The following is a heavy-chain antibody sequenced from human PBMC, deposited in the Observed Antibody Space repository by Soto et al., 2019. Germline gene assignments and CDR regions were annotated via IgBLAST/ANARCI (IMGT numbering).Heavy chain of an antibody. CDR2: ISFDGSNI. V-gene: IGHV3-30-3*01. CDR1: GFIFRSYA. J-gene: IGHJ4*02. D-gene: IGHD6-19*01. Sequence: QVQLVESGGGVVHPGRSLRLSCAASGFIFRSYAMHWVRQAPGKGLEWVAVISFDGSNIYYADSVKGRFTISRDNSKNTLYLQMNGLRAEDTAVYYCARSTSSSGDLDYLGQGTLVTVSS. CDR3: ARSTSSSGDLDY.